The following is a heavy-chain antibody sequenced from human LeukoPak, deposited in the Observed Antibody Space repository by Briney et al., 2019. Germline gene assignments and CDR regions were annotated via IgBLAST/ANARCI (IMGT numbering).Heavy chain of an antibody. J-gene: IGHJ6*03. CDR2: IYYSGST. Sequence: SETLSLTCTVSGGSISSSSYYWGWIRQPPGKGLEWIGSIYYSGSTYYNPSLKSRVTISVDTSKNQFSLKLSSVTAADTAVYYCARLASGYSSGWYSPTYYYMDVWGKGTTVTVSS. CDR3: ARLASGYSSGWYSPTYYYMDV. D-gene: IGHD6-19*01. CDR1: GGSISSSSYY. V-gene: IGHV4-39*01.